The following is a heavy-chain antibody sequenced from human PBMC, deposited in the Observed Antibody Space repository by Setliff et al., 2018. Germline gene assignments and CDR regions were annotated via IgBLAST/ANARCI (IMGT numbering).Heavy chain of an antibody. J-gene: IGHJ6*02. CDR2: IYHNGNT. CDR1: GGSISPYF. CDR3: VRDRTAYSYGLDV. V-gene: IGHV4-59*01. D-gene: IGHD5-18*01. Sequence: SETLSLTCTVSGGSISPYFWSWIRQPPGKGLEWIGYIYHNGNTNFNPSLKTRVTMSVDTSKNQFALNLRSVTAADTAVYHCVRDRTAYSYGLDVWGQGTTVTVSS.